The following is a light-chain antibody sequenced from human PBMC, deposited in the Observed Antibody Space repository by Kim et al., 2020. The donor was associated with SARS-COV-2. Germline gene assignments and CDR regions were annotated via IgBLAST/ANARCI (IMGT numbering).Light chain of an antibody. CDR1: QSISIW. J-gene: IGKJ1*01. CDR3: QQYNSYSPT. CDR2: DAS. V-gene: IGKV1-5*01. Sequence: ASVGDRVTITCRARQSISIWLAWYQQKPGKAPKLLIYDASSLESGVPSRFSGSGSGTEFTLTISSLQPDDFATYYCQQYNSYSPTFGQGTKVEIK.